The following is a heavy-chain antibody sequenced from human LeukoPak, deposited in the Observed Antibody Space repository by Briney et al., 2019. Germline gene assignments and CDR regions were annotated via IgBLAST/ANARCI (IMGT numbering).Heavy chain of an antibody. CDR3: ARWAGGVYGSGDYYFDY. J-gene: IGHJ4*02. D-gene: IGHD3-10*01. Sequence: GGSLRLSCAASGFTFSSYAMHWVRQAPGKGLEWVAVISYDGSNKYYADSVKGRFTISRDNSKNTLYLQMNSLRAEDTAVYYCARWAGGVYGSGDYYFDYWGQGTLVTVSS. CDR1: GFTFSSYA. V-gene: IGHV3-30-3*01. CDR2: ISYDGSNK.